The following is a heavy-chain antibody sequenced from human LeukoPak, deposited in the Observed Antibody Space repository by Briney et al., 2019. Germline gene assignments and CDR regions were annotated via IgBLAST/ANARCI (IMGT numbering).Heavy chain of an antibody. Sequence: KSGGSLRLSCAASGFTFSTSSLNWVRQAPGKGLEWVSSITRQSTYIYYADSMKGRFTISRDSAKNSPYLQMNSLRADDTAVYYCARAPSGENYFPWYFDLWGRGTLVTVSS. J-gene: IGHJ2*01. CDR2: ITRQSTYI. D-gene: IGHD2/OR15-2a*01. CDR3: ARAPSGENYFPWYFDL. CDR1: GFTFSTSS. V-gene: IGHV3-21*01.